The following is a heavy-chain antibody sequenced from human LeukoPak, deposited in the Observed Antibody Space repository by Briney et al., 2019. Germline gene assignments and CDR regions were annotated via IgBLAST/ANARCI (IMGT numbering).Heavy chain of an antibody. Sequence: GGSLRLSSLDSGFTFSDYYMTWIRQAPGRGLEWVSYISSSGSIIYYADSVKGRFIISRDNAKNSLYLQMNSLRAEDTAVYFCARVGYDSSGRFDYWGQGTLVTVSS. D-gene: IGHD3-22*01. CDR3: ARVGYDSSGRFDY. CDR2: ISSSGSII. CDR1: GFTFSDYY. V-gene: IGHV3-11*04. J-gene: IGHJ4*02.